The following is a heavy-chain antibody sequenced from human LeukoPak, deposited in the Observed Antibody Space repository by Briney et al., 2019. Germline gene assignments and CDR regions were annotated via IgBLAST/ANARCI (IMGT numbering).Heavy chain of an antibody. D-gene: IGHD1-26*01. V-gene: IGHV3-30*02. CDR3: ARNRSGSSDF. J-gene: IGHJ4*02. CDR2: IRPDGNNK. Sequence: PGGSLRLSCAASGFTFSNYGMHWVRQAPGKGLEWVTFIRPDGNNKYYADSVKGRFTISRDNSKNTLCLQMNSLRGEDTAVYYCARNRSGSSDFWGQGTLVTVSS. CDR1: GFTFSNYG.